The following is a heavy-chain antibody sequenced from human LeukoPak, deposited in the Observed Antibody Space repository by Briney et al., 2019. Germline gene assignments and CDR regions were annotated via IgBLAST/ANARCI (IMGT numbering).Heavy chain of an antibody. V-gene: IGHV1-18*01. D-gene: IGHD4-17*01. J-gene: IGHJ6*02. CDR3: ARDRSVNEANYYYYYGMDV. CDR1: GYTFTSYG. CDR2: ISAYNGNT. Sequence: GASVKVSCKASGYTFTSYGISWVRQAPGQRLEWMGWISAYNGNTNYAQKLQGRVTMTTDTSTSTAYMELRSLRSDDTAVYYCARDRSVNEANYYYYYGMDVWGQGTTVTVSS.